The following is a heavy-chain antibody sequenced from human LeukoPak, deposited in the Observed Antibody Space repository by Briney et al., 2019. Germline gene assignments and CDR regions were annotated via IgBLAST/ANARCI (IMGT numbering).Heavy chain of an antibody. J-gene: IGHJ5*02. CDR1: GFTFSSYA. CDR2: ISYDGSNK. CDR3: GRDLWPVAPHWFDP. D-gene: IGHD2-15*01. Sequence: QPGGSLRLSCAASGFTFSSYAMHWVRQAPGKGLEWVAVISYDGSNKYYADSVKGRFTISRDNSKNTLYLQMNSLRAEDTAVYYCGRDLWPVAPHWFDPWGQGSLVTVSS. V-gene: IGHV3-30-3*01.